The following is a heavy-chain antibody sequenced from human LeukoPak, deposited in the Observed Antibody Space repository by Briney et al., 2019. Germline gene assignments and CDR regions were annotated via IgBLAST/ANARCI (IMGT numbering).Heavy chain of an antibody. D-gene: IGHD6-13*01. CDR2: INAGNGNT. V-gene: IGHV1-3*01. CDR1: GYTFTSYA. J-gene: IGHJ4*02. Sequence: GASVKVSCKASGYTFTSYAMHWVRQAPGQRLEWMGWINAGNGNTKYSQKFQGRVTITRDTSASTANMELSSLRSEDTAVYYCARGEQQLVRRYFDYWGQGTLVTVSS. CDR3: ARGEQQLVRRYFDY.